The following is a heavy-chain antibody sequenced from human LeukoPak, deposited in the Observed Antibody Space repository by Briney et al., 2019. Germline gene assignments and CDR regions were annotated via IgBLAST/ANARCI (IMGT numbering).Heavy chain of an antibody. J-gene: IGHJ4*02. D-gene: IGHD2-2*01. V-gene: IGHV4-30-2*01. CDR2: IYHSGST. CDR1: GGSISSGGYY. CDR3: AREVVVVPAASRVYYFDY. Sequence: SETLSLTCTVSGGSISSGGYYWSWIRQPPGKGLEWIGYIYHSGSTYYNPSLKSRVTISVDRSKNQFSLKLSSVTAADTAVYYCAREVVVVPAASRVYYFDYWGQGTLVTVSS.